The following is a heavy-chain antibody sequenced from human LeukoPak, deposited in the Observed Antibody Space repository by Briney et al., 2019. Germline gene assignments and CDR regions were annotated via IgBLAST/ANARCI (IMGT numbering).Heavy chain of an antibody. V-gene: IGHV4-34*01. J-gene: IGHJ4*02. CDR2: INHSGST. CDR1: GGSFSGYY. Sequence: PSETLSLTCAVYGGSFSGYYWSWIRQPPGKGLECLGEINHSGSTNYNPSLKSRVTISVDTSKNQFSLKLSSVTAADTAVYYCARHRGDPTTHFDYWGQGTLVTVSS. CDR3: ARHRGDPTTHFDY. D-gene: IGHD5-12*01.